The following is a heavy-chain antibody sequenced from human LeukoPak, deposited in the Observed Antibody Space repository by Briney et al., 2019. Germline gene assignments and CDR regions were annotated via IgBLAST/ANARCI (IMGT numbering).Heavy chain of an antibody. CDR2: IWYDGSNK. D-gene: IGHD2-15*01. CDR1: GFTFSSYG. V-gene: IGHV3-33*01. J-gene: IGHJ5*02. Sequence: GGSLILSCEASGFTFSSYGMHWVRQAPGKGLEWVAVIWYDGSNKYYADSVKGRFTISRDNSKNTLYLQMNSLRAEDTAIYYCAREGGYCSGGNCYSEFFDPWGQGTLVTVSS. CDR3: AREGGYCSGGNCYSEFFDP.